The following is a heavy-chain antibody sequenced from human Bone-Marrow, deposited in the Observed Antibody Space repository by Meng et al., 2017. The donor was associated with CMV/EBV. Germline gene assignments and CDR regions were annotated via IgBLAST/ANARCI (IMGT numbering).Heavy chain of an antibody. CDR3: ARGFPTQWLVLDY. CDR2: ISSSSSYI. D-gene: IGHD6-19*01. CDR1: GFTFSSYS. Sequence: SCAASGFTFSSYSMNWVRQAPGKGLEWVSSISSSSSYIYYTDSVKGRFTISRDNAKNSLNLQMNSLRAEDTAVYYCARGFPTQWLVLDYWGQGTLVTVSS. J-gene: IGHJ4*02. V-gene: IGHV3-21*01.